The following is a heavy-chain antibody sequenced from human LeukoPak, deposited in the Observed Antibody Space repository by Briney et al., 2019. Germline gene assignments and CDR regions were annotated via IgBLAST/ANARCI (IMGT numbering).Heavy chain of an antibody. CDR1: GFTFNSYG. J-gene: IGHJ4*02. D-gene: IGHD1-26*01. V-gene: IGHV3-23*01. CDR3: AKGRGSNPWYFDY. Sequence: PWGSLRLSCTASGFTFNSYGMSWVRQAPGKGLECVSTISGSGVSTYYADSVRGRFTVSRDNAKNTLYLQVNSLRAEDTAVYYCAKGRGSNPWYFDYWGQGTLVTVSS. CDR2: ISGSGVST.